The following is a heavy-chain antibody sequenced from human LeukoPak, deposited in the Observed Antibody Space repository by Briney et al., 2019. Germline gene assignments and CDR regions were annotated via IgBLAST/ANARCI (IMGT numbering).Heavy chain of an antibody. Sequence: GGTLRLSCAASGFTFSSYWMSWVRQAPGKRLEWVANIKQDGSEKYYVDSVKGRFTISRDNAKNSLYLQMNSLRAEDTAVYYCARVDYDFWSGYWGLFDYWGQGTLVTVSS. V-gene: IGHV3-7*01. D-gene: IGHD3-3*01. CDR3: ARVDYDFWSGYWGLFDY. CDR2: IKQDGSEK. CDR1: GFTFSSYW. J-gene: IGHJ4*02.